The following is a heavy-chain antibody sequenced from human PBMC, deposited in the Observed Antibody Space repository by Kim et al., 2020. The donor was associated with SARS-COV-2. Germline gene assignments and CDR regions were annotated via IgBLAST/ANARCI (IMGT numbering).Heavy chain of an antibody. D-gene: IGHD6-19*01. V-gene: IGHV1-8*01. CDR3: ARSTVLSSGWYSVHYYYYYGMDV. CDR1: GYTFTSYD. CDR2: MNPNSGNT. J-gene: IGHJ6*02. Sequence: ASVKVSCKASGYTFTSYDINWVRQATGQGLEWMGWMNPNSGNTGYAQKFQGRVTMTRNTSISTAYMELSSLRFEDTAVYYCARSTVLSSGWYSVHYYYYYGMDVWGQGTTVTVSS.